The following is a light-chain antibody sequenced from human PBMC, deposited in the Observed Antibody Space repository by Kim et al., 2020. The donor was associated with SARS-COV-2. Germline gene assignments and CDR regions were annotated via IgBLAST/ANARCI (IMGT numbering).Light chain of an antibody. CDR1: QSVSSSY. V-gene: IGKV3-20*01. J-gene: IGKJ4*01. CDR3: QQYDSSPLT. Sequence: EIVLTQSPGTLSLSPGERPTLSCRASQSVSSSYLAWYQQKPGQAPRLLIYGASSSATGIPDRFSGSGSGTDFTLTISRLEPEDFAVYYCQQYDSSPLTFGVGTKVDIK. CDR2: GAS.